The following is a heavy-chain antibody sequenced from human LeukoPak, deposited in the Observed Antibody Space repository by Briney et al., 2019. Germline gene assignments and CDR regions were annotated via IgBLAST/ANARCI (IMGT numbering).Heavy chain of an antibody. J-gene: IGHJ5*02. CDR2: ISSSGGST. CDR1: GFTFSSYA. Sequence: GGSLRLSCAASGFTFSSYAMSWVRQAPGKGLEWVSAISSSGGSTDYADSVKGRFTISRDNSKNTLYLQMNSLRVGDTAVYYCANSYCGGDCYLPWGQGTLVTVSS. V-gene: IGHV3-23*01. D-gene: IGHD2-21*02. CDR3: ANSYCGGDCYLP.